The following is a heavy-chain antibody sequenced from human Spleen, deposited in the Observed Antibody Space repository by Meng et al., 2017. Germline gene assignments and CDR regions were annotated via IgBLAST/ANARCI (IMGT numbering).Heavy chain of an antibody. CDR3: ARFGNDNWNDGDYYYYYGMDV. CDR1: GFTFNTYE. V-gene: IGHV3-48*03. CDR2: ISDSGRTI. D-gene: IGHD1-20*01. J-gene: IGHJ6*02. Sequence: GESLKISCAASGFTFNTYEINWVRQAPGKGLEWISYISDSGRTIYYADFVKGRFTVSRDNARNSLYLQMNSLRAEDTAVYYCARFGNDNWNDGDYYYYYGMDVWGQGTTVTVSS.